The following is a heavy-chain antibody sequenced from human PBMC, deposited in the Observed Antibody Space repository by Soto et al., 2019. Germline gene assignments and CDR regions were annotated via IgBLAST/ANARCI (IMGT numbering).Heavy chain of an antibody. D-gene: IGHD1-7*01. CDR1: GFTFSSSG. CDR3: ARGTWNYGYFDY. V-gene: IGHV3-33*01. J-gene: IGHJ4*02. CDR2: MWYDGTNK. Sequence: QVQLVESGGGVVQPGRSLRLSCTASGFTFSSSGMHWVRQAPGKGLEWVAVMWYDGTNKYYTDPVNGRSTISRDNSKNTLYLTMNSLRAEDTAVYYCARGTWNYGYFDYWGQGTLVTVSS.